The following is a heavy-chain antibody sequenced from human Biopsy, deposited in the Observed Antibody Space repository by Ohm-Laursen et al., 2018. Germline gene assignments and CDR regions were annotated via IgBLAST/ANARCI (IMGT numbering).Heavy chain of an antibody. D-gene: IGHD1-26*01. J-gene: IGHJ5*02. CDR2: IIPIPNVA. CDR3: ARGEGSRWFDP. CDR1: GDFFTSYA. Sequence: GASVKVSCKVSGDFFTSYAIGWVRQAPGQGLEWMGGIIPIPNVATYAQKFQGRITITADESTSTAYMELNSLTSDDTAVYFCARGEGSRWFDPWGHGTLVTVSS. V-gene: IGHV1-69*10.